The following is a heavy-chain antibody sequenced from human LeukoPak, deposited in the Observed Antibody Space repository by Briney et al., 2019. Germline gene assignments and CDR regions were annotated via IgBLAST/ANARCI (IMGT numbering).Heavy chain of an antibody. CDR1: GFTFSDYY. Sequence: GGSLRLSCAASGFTFSDYYMSWIRQAPGKGLEWVSYITTASTIYYADSVKGRFTISRDNAENSLYLQMNSLTNGDTAVYYCARVVSSRSAVGFDPWGQGTLVTVSS. CDR3: ARVVSSRSAVGFDP. CDR2: ITTASTI. D-gene: IGHD5/OR15-5a*01. V-gene: IGHV3-11*04. J-gene: IGHJ5*02.